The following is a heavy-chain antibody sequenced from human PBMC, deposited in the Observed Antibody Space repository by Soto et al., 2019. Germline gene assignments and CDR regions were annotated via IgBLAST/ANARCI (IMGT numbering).Heavy chain of an antibody. CDR1: GYSISSGYY. V-gene: IGHV4-38-2*01. CDR3: ATFIGIAVDGTWDY. J-gene: IGHJ4*02. Sequence: SETLSLTGAVSGYSISSGYYWGWIRQPPGRGLEWIGSIYHSVSTYYNPSLKSRVTISVDTSKNQFSLKLSSVTAADTAVYYCATFIGIAVDGTWDYWGQGTLVTVSS. D-gene: IGHD6-19*01. CDR2: IYHSVST.